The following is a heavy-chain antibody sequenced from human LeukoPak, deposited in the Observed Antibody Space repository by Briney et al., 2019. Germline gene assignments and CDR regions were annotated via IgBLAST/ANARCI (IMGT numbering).Heavy chain of an antibody. V-gene: IGHV1-69*13. D-gene: IGHD3-10*01. Sequence: SVKVSRKASGGTFSSYAISWVRQAPGQGLEWMGGIIPIFGTANYAQKFQGRVTITADESTSTAYMELSSLRSEDTAVYYCARDGGSGSYDYFDYWGQGTLVTVSS. CDR3: ARDGGSGSYDYFDY. J-gene: IGHJ4*02. CDR2: IIPIFGTA. CDR1: GGTFSSYA.